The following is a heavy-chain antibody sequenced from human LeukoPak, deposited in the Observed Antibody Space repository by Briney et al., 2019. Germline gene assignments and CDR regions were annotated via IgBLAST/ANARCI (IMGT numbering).Heavy chain of an antibody. D-gene: IGHD4-23*01. V-gene: IGHV3-53*01. J-gene: IGHJ4*02. CDR3: AKDLSSGNSI. Sequence: GGSLRLSCAASGFTVSSNYMTWVRQAPGKGLECVSVIYTDGSTYYADSVKGRFTISRDNAKNTLYLQMNSLRVEDTAVYYCAKDLSSGNSIWGQGALVTVSS. CDR1: GFTVSSNY. CDR2: IYTDGST.